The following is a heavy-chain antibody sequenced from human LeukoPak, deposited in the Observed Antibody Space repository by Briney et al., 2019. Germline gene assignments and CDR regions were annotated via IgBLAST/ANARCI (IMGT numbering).Heavy chain of an antibody. V-gene: IGHV4-4*02. D-gene: IGHD6-19*01. CDR1: GGSISSSNW. CDR2: IYHSGST. CDR3: ARAPAVAGTSYYFDY. Sequence: SETLSLTCAVSGGSISSSNWWSWVRQPPGKGLGWIGEIYHSGSTNYNPSLKSRVTISVDKSKNQFSLKLSSVTAADTAVYYCARAPAVAGTSYYFDYWGQGTLVTVSS. J-gene: IGHJ4*02.